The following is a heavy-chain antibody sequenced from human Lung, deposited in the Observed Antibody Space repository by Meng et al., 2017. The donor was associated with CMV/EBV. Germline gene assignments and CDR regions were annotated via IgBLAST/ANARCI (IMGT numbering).Heavy chain of an antibody. D-gene: IGHD6-6*01. V-gene: IGHV2-5*02. J-gene: IGHJ5*02. CDR1: AFSLSTSGVG. CDR3: ARAAARPSDWFDP. Sequence: QIPFEDSGPTLVTPTQTITLTVSVCAFSLSTSGVGVGWIRQPPGKALECLAIIYGDEDKRYSPSLESRLTVTKDTSKNQVVLTMTNMVPVDTASYYCARAAARPSDWFDPWGQGTLVTVSS. CDR2: IYGDEDK.